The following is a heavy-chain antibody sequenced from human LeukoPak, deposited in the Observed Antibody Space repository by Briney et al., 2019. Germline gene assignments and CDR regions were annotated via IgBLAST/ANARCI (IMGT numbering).Heavy chain of an antibody. J-gene: IGHJ4*02. CDR3: ARDSPPLLSYRYGEYDY. Sequence: GASVKVSCKTSGYTFTGYYMHWVRQAPGQGLEWMGWINPNSGGTNYAQKFQGRVTMTRDTSISTAYMELSRLRPDDPAVYYCARDSPPLLSYRYGEYDYWGQGTLVTVSS. V-gene: IGHV1-2*02. CDR1: GYTFTGYY. D-gene: IGHD3-16*02. CDR2: INPNSGGT.